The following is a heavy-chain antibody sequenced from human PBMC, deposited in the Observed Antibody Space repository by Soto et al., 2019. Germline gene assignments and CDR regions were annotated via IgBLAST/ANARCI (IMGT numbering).Heavy chain of an antibody. D-gene: IGHD3-3*01. CDR3: AVIFGVVIPP. CDR1: GYTFTGYY. V-gene: IGHV1-46*01. CDR2: INPSGGST. J-gene: IGHJ4*02. Sequence: VASVKVSCKASGYTFTGYYMHWVRQAPGQGLEWMGWINPSGGSTSYAQKFQGRVTMTRDTSTSTVYMELSSLRSEDTAVYYCAVIFGVVIPPWGQGTLVTVSS.